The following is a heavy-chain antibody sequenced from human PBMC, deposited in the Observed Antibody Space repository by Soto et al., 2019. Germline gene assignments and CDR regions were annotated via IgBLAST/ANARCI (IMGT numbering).Heavy chain of an antibody. J-gene: IGHJ6*02. Sequence: ASVKVSCKASGYSFTDYYMHWVRQAPGQGLEWMGWINPSSGATKYAQNFQGRVTMARVTSISTAYLVLGSLRSDDTALYYCAKDPNIVVGKGGLDVWGRGTTVTVSS. CDR3: AKDPNIVVGKGGLDV. D-gene: IGHD2-15*01. CDR2: INPSSGAT. CDR1: GYSFTDYY. V-gene: IGHV1-2*02.